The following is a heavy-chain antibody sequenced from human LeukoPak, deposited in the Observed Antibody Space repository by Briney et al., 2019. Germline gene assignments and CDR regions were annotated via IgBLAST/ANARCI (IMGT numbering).Heavy chain of an antibody. V-gene: IGHV3-13*01. D-gene: IGHD6-13*01. CDR3: ARGYSSSWYDLYYFDY. CDR1: GFTFSNYD. Sequence: GGSLRLSCAASGFTFSNYDMHWVRQATGKGLEWVSGIGTAGDTYYPGSVKGRFTISRENAKNSLYLQMNSLRAEDTAVYYCARGYSSSWYDLYYFDYWGQGTLVTVSS. J-gene: IGHJ4*02. CDR2: IGTAGDT.